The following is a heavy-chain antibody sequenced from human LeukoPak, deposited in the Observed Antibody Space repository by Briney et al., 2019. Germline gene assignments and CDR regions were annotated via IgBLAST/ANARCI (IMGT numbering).Heavy chain of an antibody. CDR1: GYTFTSYG. V-gene: IGHV1-18*01. CDR2: ISAYNGNT. Sequence: ASVKVSCKASGYTFTSYGISWVRQAPGQGLEWMGWISAYNGNTNYAQKLQGRVTMTTDTSTSTAYMELRSLGSDDTAVYYCAASSIAALSSDYWGQGTLVTVSS. D-gene: IGHD6-6*01. CDR3: AASSIAALSSDY. J-gene: IGHJ4*02.